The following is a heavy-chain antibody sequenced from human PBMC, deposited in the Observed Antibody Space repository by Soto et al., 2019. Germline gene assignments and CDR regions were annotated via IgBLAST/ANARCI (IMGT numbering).Heavy chain of an antibody. V-gene: IGHV3-30*18. J-gene: IGHJ5*02. CDR3: AKGLAGGYDYPAAFDP. CDR2: ISYDGSNK. CDR1: GFTFSSYG. D-gene: IGHD5-12*01. Sequence: QTGGSLRLSCAASGFTFSSYGMHWVRQAPGKGLEWVAVISYDGSNKYYADSVKGRFTISRDNSKNTLYLQMNSLRAEDTAVYYCAKGLAGGYDYPAAFDPWGQGTLVTVSS.